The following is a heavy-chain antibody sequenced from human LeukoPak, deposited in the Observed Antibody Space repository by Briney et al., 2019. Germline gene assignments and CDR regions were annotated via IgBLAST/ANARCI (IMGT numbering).Heavy chain of an antibody. CDR3: ARGSRVVTAFGVDY. CDR1: GASISSYY. D-gene: IGHD2-21*02. J-gene: IGHJ4*02. Sequence: SETLSLTCTVSGASISSYYWSWIRQPPGKGLEWIGYIFYSGSSNYNPSLKSRVTISVDTSKNQFSLQLGSVTAADTAVYYCARGSRVVTAFGVDYWGQGALVTVSS. V-gene: IGHV4-59*01. CDR2: IFYSGSS.